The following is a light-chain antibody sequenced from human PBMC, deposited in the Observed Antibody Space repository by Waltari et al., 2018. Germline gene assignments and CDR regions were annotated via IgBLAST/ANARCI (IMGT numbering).Light chain of an antibody. CDR3: ASYTTTSLGV. V-gene: IGLV2-14*03. CDR1: SNDVGGYNY. CDR2: DVT. J-gene: IGLJ3*02. Sequence: QSALTQPTSMSGSPGQSITISCSGTSNDVGGYNYVSWYQQPSGKAPKLIIYDVTSRSSGVSDRFSGSKSGNTASLTISGLQLDDEAYYFCASYTTTSLGVFGGGTKVTVL.